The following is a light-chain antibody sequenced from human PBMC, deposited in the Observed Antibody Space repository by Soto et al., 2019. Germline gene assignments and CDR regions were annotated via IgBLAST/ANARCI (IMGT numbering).Light chain of an antibody. V-gene: IGLV2-14*01. CDR3: SSYTSSSTL. J-gene: IGLJ1*01. CDR2: EVS. Sequence: QSVLTQPASVSGSPGQSITMSWTGTSSDVGSYNYVSWYQQHPGKAPKLMIYEVSDRPSGISSRFSGSKSGNTASLTISGLQTEDEADYYCSSYTSSSTLFGTGTKVTVL. CDR1: SSDVGSYNY.